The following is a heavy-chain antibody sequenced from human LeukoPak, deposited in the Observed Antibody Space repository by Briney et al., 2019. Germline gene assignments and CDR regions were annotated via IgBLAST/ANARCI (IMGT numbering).Heavy chain of an antibody. J-gene: IGHJ4*02. Sequence: GGSLRLSCAASGFTFSSYAMHWVRQAPGKGLEWVAVISYDGSNKYYADSVKGRFTISRDNSKNTLYLQMNSLRAEDTAVYYCAVPPGIAAPFDCWGQGTLVTVSS. CDR2: ISYDGSNK. V-gene: IGHV3-30*01. CDR1: GFTFSSYA. CDR3: AVPPGIAAPFDC. D-gene: IGHD6-6*01.